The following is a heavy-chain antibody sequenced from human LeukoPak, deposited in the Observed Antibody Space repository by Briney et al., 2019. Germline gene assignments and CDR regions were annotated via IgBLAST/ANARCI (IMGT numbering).Heavy chain of an antibody. Sequence: PGGSLRLSCAASGFTFSSYGMSWVRQAPGKGLEWVSAISGSGGSTYYADSVKGRFTISRDNSKNTLYLQMNSLRAEDTAVYYCAKMGYSISSGDYWGQGTLVTVSS. V-gene: IGHV3-23*01. CDR2: ISGSGGST. CDR3: AKMGYSISSGDY. CDR1: GFTFSSYG. D-gene: IGHD6-6*01. J-gene: IGHJ4*02.